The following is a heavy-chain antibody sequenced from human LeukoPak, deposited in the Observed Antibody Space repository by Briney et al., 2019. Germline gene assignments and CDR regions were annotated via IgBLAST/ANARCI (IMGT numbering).Heavy chain of an antibody. V-gene: IGHV3-33*08. CDR1: GFTFSSYA. CDR3: ARDAALARLHF. CDR2: IWSHGRNQ. D-gene: IGHD6-6*01. Sequence: PGGSLRLSCAASGFTFSSYAMSWVRQAPGNGLEWVADIWSHGRNQYYADSVKGRFTISRDDSKNTLYLQMNSLRAEDTAVYYCARDAALARLHFWGQGTLVTVSS. J-gene: IGHJ4*02.